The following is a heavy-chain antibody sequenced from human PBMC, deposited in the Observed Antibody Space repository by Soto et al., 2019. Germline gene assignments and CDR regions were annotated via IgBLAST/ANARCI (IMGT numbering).Heavy chain of an antibody. CDR1: EDTFRNYA. J-gene: IGHJ5*02. CDR2: IIPIFGTA. Sequence: QVELVQSGAEVKKPGSSVKVSCQASEDTFRNYAISWVRQAPGQGLEWMGGIIPIFGTANYAQKFQGRVTITADTSANTVYLELSSLRSEDTAVYYCTRWNGYGDLWGQGTLVTVSS. CDR3: TRWNGYGDL. V-gene: IGHV1-69*06. D-gene: IGHD1-1*01.